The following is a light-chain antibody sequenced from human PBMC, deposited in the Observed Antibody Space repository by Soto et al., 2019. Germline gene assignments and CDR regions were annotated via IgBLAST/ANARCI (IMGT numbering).Light chain of an antibody. V-gene: IGKV3-15*01. CDR1: QSISVN. CDR2: YAS. CDR3: EQYNNWPYT. Sequence: VLTQSPATLSVSLGERATLSCRASQSISVNVAWYQKKPGQTPSLLIYYASTRATGIPARFSGSGSGTDFTLTISGLQSEDIAVYYCEQYNNWPYTFGQGTK. J-gene: IGKJ2*01.